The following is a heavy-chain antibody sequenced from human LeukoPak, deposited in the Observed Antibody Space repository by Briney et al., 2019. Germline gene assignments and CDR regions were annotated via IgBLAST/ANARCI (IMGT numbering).Heavy chain of an antibody. J-gene: IGHJ3*02. CDR3: ARLAGDMTTVVFGAFDI. D-gene: IGHD4-23*01. CDR1: GYSFTSYW. V-gene: IGHV5-51*01. CDR2: IYPDDSDT. Sequence: GESLKISCKGSGYSFTSYWIGWVRQVPGKGLEWVGFIYPDDSDTRYSPSFQGQVTISADRSISTAHLQWSSLKASDTAMYYCARLAGDMTTVVFGAFDIWGQGTMVTVSS.